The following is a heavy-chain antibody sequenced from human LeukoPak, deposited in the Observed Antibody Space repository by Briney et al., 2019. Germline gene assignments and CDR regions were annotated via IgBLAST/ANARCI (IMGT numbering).Heavy chain of an antibody. CDR1: GGSLSSRNW. D-gene: IGHD6-13*01. CDR2: IYHSVST. V-gene: IGHV4-4*02. J-gene: IGHJ3*02. Sequence: PSETLSLTCAVSGGSLSSRNWWSWVRQPPGKGLEWIGEIYHSVSTNHNPSLKSRVTISVDKSKNQFSLKLSSVTAADTAVYYCARVRGSSSWSSWAFDIWGQGTMVTVSS. CDR3: ARVRGSSSWSSWAFDI.